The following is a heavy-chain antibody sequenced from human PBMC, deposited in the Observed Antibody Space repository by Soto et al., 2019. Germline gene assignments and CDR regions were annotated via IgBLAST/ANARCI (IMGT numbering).Heavy chain of an antibody. CDR1: GFTFSIYA. D-gene: IGHD2-15*01. J-gene: IGHJ3*01. Sequence: EVQLLESGGGLVQPGGSLRLSCAASGFTFSIYAMSWVRQVPGKGLEWVSTISDSGGSAYYADSVKGRFTISRDNSRNSLYLQMNNLRAEDTAVYYCATVGPYSPRWDFWGQGTVVTVSS. CDR3: ATVGPYSPRWDF. V-gene: IGHV3-23*01. CDR2: ISDSGGSA.